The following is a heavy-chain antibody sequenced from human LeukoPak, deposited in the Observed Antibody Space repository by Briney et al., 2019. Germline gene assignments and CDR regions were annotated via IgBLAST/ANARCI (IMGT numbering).Heavy chain of an antibody. CDR3: ARAAYCSGASCYFDY. V-gene: IGHV4-59*12. CDR2: IYSSGST. Sequence: SETLSLTCTVSDDSISSYYWSWIRQPPGKGLEWIGYIYSSGSTNYNPSLKSRVTMSVDTSKNQFSVRLTSVAAADTAVYYCARAAYCSGASCYFDYWGQGTLVTVSS. CDR1: DDSISSYY. J-gene: IGHJ4*02. D-gene: IGHD2-15*01.